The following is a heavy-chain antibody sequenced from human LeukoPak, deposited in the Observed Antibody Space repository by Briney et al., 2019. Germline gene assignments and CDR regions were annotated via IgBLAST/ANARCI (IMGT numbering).Heavy chain of an antibody. D-gene: IGHD5-18*01. CDR3: AGVDAAMPDAFDI. CDR2: INQDRGEI. J-gene: IGHJ3*02. V-gene: IGHV3-7*04. CDR1: GFTFSNYW. Sequence: GGSLRLSCAAPGFTFSNYWMTWVRQAPGKGLEWVASINQDRGEIHYVDSVRGRFTISRDNSKNTLYLQMNSLRADDTAVYYCAGVDAAMPDAFDIWGQGTTVTVSS.